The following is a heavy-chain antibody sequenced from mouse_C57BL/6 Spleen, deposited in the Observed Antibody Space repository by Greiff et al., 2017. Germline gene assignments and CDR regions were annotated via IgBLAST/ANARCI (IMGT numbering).Heavy chain of an antibody. CDR3: ARIYYDYDEEYYYAMDY. V-gene: IGHV1-7*01. D-gene: IGHD2-4*01. CDR1: GYTFTSYW. Sequence: VQLQQSGAELAKPGASVKLSCKASGYTFTSYWMHWVKQRPGQGLEWIGYINPSSGYTKYNQKFKDKATLTADKSSSTAYMQLSSLTYEDSAVYYCARIYYDYDEEYYYAMDYWGQGTSVTVSS. CDR2: INPSSGYT. J-gene: IGHJ4*01.